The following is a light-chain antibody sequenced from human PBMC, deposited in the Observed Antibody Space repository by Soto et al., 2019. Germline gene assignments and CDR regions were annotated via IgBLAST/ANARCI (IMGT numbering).Light chain of an antibody. CDR3: VTWDDSLNGPV. CDR1: SSNIGNNA. V-gene: IGLV1-36*01. Sequence: QSVLTQPPSVSEAPRQRVTISCSGSSSNIGNNAVNWYQQFPGKAPKLLIYYDDLLSSGVSDRFSGSKSGTSASLAISGLQSEDEAAYYCVTWDDSLNGPVFGGGTKVTVL. J-gene: IGLJ3*02. CDR2: YDD.